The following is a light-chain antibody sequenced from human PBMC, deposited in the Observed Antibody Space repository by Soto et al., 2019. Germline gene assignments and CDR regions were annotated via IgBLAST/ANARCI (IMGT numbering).Light chain of an antibody. CDR1: SSDVGGYNY. J-gene: IGLJ2*01. CDR3: SSYTGSSINTVV. V-gene: IGLV2-14*01. Sequence: QSVLTQPASVSGSPGQSITISCTGTSSDVGGYNYVSWFQQHPGKAPKLMIFEVSNRPSGVSNRFSGSKSGNTASLTISGFQAEGEADYYCSSYTGSSINTVVFGGGTKLTVL. CDR2: EVS.